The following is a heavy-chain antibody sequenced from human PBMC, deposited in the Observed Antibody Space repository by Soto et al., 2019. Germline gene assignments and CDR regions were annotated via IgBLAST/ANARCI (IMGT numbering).Heavy chain of an antibody. J-gene: IGHJ4*02. V-gene: IGHV4-59*08. D-gene: IGHD3-9*01. CDR2: IYYSGST. CDR1: GGSISSYY. Sequence: PSETLSLTCTVSGGSISSYYWSWIRQPPGKGLEWIGYIYYSGSTNYNPSLKSRVTISVDTSKNQFSLKLSSVTAADTAVYYCARQRGYDILTGYFHYFDYWGQGTLVTVSS. CDR3: ARQRGYDILTGYFHYFDY.